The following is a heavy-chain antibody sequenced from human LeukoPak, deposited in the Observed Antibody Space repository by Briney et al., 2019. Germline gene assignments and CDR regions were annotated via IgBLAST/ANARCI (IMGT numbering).Heavy chain of an antibody. CDR2: IYYSGST. CDR3: ARLAAAGKDGFDY. V-gene: IGHV4-59*01. D-gene: IGHD6-13*01. CDR1: GGSISSYY. J-gene: IGHJ4*02. Sequence: SETLSLTCTVSGGSISSYYWSWIRQPLGKGLEWIGYIYYSGSTNYNPSLKSRVTISVDTSKNQFSLKLSSVTAADTAVYYCARLAAAGKDGFDYWGQGTLVTVSS.